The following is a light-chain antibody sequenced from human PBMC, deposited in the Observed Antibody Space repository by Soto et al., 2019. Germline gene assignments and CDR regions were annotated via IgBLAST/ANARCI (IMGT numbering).Light chain of an antibody. V-gene: IGLV2-11*01. CDR1: SSDVGGYNY. CDR2: DVS. Sequence: QSALTQPRSVSGSPGQSVTISCTGTSSDVGGYNYVSWYQQYPGKAPKLMIYDVSKRPSGVPDRFSGSKSGNTASLTISGLQAEDEADYYCCSYAGSYKGYVFGTGTKLTVL. CDR3: CSYAGSYKGYV. J-gene: IGLJ1*01.